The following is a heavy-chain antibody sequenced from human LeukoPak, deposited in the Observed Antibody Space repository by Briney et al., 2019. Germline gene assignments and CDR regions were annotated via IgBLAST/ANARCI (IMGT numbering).Heavy chain of an antibody. V-gene: IGHV1-69*01. Sequence: SVKVSCKASGGTFSNYAVNWVRPAPGQGLEWMGGIIPIFGTAHYAQKFQGRVTITADESTSTAYMELKSLRSEDTAMYYCARGWIAETTVVTPYNYWGQGTLVTVSS. D-gene: IGHD4-23*01. J-gene: IGHJ4*02. CDR1: GGTFSNYA. CDR2: IIPIFGTA. CDR3: ARGWIAETTVVTPYNY.